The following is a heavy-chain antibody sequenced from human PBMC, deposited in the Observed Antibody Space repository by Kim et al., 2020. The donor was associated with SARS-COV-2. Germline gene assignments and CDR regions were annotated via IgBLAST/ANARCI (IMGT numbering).Heavy chain of an antibody. CDR1: GFALDDYG. CDR2: INRNSGSI. V-gene: IGHV3-20*04. CDR3: VRGYAGGPFDL. Sequence: GSLRLSCAASGFALDDYGMSWVRQTPGKGLEWVGGINRNSGSIGYADLVRGRFTISRDNAKKSLYMQMNGLRVEDTALYYCVRGYAGGPFDLWGQGSLVTVSS. D-gene: IGHD2-2*01. J-gene: IGHJ4*02.